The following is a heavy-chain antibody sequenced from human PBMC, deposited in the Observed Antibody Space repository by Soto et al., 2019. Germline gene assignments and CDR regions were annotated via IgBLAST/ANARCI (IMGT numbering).Heavy chain of an antibody. CDR3: TRDPVYSHCSSTSCYLYYYYGMDV. CDR2: IRSKAYGGTT. D-gene: IGHD2-2*01. J-gene: IGHJ6*02. Sequence: EVQLVESGGGLVKPGRSLRLSCTASGFTFGDYAMSWFRQAPGKGLEWVGFIRSKAYGGTTEYAASVKGRFTISRDDSKSIAYLQMNSLKTEDTAVYYCTRDPVYSHCSSTSCYLYYYYGMDVWGQGTTVTVSS. V-gene: IGHV3-49*05. CDR1: GFTFGDYA.